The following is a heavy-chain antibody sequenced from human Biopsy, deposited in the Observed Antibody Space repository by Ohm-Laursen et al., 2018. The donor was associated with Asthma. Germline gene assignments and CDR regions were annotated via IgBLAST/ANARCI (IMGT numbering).Heavy chain of an antibody. D-gene: IGHD6-13*01. Sequence: GASVKVSCKASGYTFIGCHIHWMRQAPGQGLEWMGRINLNSGGTNYAQKFQGRVTMTRDTSISTAYMEVSRLRSDDTAVYYCARGQKSAGDRWFDPWGQGTLVTVSS. J-gene: IGHJ5*02. CDR1: GYTFIGCH. CDR3: ARGQKSAGDRWFDP. CDR2: INLNSGGT. V-gene: IGHV1-2*06.